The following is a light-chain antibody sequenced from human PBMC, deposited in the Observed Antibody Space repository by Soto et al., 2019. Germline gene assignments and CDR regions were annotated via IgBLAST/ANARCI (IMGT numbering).Light chain of an antibody. V-gene: IGKV3-15*01. CDR1: QSVSSN. Sequence: EIVMTQSPATLSVSPGERATLSCRASQSVSSNLAWYQQKPGQAPRLLIYGASTRATGIPARFSGSGSGTVFTLTISSLQSEDFAVYSCQQYDNWPYTFGQGTKLEIK. CDR3: QQYDNWPYT. J-gene: IGKJ2*01. CDR2: GAS.